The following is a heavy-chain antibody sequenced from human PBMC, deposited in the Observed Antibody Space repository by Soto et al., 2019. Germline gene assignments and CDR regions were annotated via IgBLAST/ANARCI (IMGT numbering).Heavy chain of an antibody. D-gene: IGHD1-20*01. Sequence: GASVKVSCKASGYTFTSYYMHWVRQAPGQGLEWMGIINPSGGSTSYAQKFQGRVTMTRDTSTSTVYMELSSLRSEDTAVYYCARCGITGTKRWAFDIWGQETMVTVSS. J-gene: IGHJ3*02. CDR1: GYTFTSYY. CDR3: ARCGITGTKRWAFDI. CDR2: INPSGGST. V-gene: IGHV1-46*03.